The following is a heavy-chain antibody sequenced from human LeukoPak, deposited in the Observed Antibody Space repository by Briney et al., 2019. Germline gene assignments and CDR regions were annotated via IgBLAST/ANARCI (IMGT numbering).Heavy chain of an antibody. CDR3: ARGGGEMYYYGSGNRRGHYYYYMDV. CDR1: GYIFTNYG. D-gene: IGHD3-10*01. V-gene: IGHV1-18*01. Sequence: ASVKVSCKASGYIFTNYGITWVRQAPGQGLEWMGWISAYNGHTNYAQKLRGRVTMTTDTSTTTAYMDLRSLRSADTAVYYCARGGGEMYYYGSGNRRGHYYYYMDVWGKGTTVTVSS. CDR2: ISAYNGHT. J-gene: IGHJ6*03.